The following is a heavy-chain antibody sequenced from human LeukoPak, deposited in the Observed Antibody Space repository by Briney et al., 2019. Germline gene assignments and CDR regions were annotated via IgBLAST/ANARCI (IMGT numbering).Heavy chain of an antibody. D-gene: IGHD6-13*01. J-gene: IGHJ4*02. CDR2: ISSSSSYI. CDR3: ARDSSRTAFDY. V-gene: IGHV3-21*01. CDR1: GFTFSDYS. Sequence: GGSLRLSCAASGFTFSDYSMNWVRQAPGKGLEWVSSISSSSSYIYYADSVKGRFTISRDNAKNSLYLQMNSLRAEDTAVYYCARDSSRTAFDYWGQGTLVTVSS.